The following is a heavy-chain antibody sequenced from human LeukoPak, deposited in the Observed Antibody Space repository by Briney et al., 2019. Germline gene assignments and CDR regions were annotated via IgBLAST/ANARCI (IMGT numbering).Heavy chain of an antibody. J-gene: IGHJ5*02. Sequence: ASVKVSCKASGYSFTSYHMHWVRQAPGQGLEWMGTINPSGGSTTYAQKFQGRVTITRDTSTSTVYMELSSLRCEDTAVYYCARGGVVRAIFGAVIIGRAWFDPWGQGTLVTVSS. CDR2: INPSGGST. V-gene: IGHV1-46*01. CDR1: GYSFTSYH. D-gene: IGHD3-3*01. CDR3: ARGGVVRAIFGAVIIGRAWFDP.